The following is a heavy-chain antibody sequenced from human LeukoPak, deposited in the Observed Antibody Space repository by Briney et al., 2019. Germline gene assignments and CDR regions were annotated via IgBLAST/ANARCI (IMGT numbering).Heavy chain of an antibody. Sequence: ASVKVSCKASGGTFSSYTISWARQAPGQGLEWMGRIIPILGIANYAQKFQGRVTITADKSTSTAYMELSSLRSEDTAVYYCARDSSSWYGRTLDRMDVWGQGTTVTVSS. J-gene: IGHJ6*02. D-gene: IGHD6-13*01. CDR2: IIPILGIA. CDR1: GGTFSSYT. CDR3: ARDSSSWYGRTLDRMDV. V-gene: IGHV1-69*02.